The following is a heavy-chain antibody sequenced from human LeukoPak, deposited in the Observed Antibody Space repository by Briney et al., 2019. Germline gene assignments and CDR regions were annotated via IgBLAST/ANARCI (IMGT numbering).Heavy chain of an antibody. Sequence: GASVKVSCKASGYTFTSYDINWVRQATGQGLEWMGWMNPNSGNTGYAQKFQGRVTMTRNTSISTAYMELSSLRSEDTAVYCCARLSSSWYGIDYWGQGTLVTVSS. CDR1: GYTFTSYD. CDR3: ARLSSSWYGIDY. J-gene: IGHJ4*02. CDR2: MNPNSGNT. V-gene: IGHV1-8*01. D-gene: IGHD6-13*01.